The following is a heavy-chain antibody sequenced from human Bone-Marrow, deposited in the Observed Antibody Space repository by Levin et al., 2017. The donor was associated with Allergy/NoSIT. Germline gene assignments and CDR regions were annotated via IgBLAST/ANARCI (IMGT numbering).Heavy chain of an antibody. CDR3: ARVGKPDIVATRPYYHYYYIDV. CDR2: IYYSGST. V-gene: IGHV4-59*01. D-gene: IGHD5-12*01. Sequence: SETLSLTCTVSGGSISSYYWSWIRQPPGKGLEWIGYIYYSGSTNYNPSLKSRVTISVDTSKNQFSLKLSSVTAADTAVYYCARVGKPDIVATRPYYHYYYIDVWGKGTTVTVSS. CDR1: GGSISSYY. J-gene: IGHJ6*03.